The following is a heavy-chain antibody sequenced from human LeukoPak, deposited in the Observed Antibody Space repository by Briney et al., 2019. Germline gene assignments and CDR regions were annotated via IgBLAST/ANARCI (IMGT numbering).Heavy chain of an antibody. J-gene: IGHJ4*02. CDR3: ARVNAPYSNYAGFDY. Sequence: SETLSLTCTVSGGSISSYYWGWIRQPPGKGLEWIGYIYHSGSTYYNPSLKSRVTISVDRSKNQFSLKLSSVTAADTAVYYCARVNAPYSNYAGFDYWGQGTLVTVSS. CDR1: GGSISSYY. CDR2: IYHSGST. D-gene: IGHD4-11*01. V-gene: IGHV4-59*12.